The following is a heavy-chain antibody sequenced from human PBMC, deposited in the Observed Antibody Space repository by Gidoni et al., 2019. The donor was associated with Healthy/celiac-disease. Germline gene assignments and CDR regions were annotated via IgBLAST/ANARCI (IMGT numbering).Heavy chain of an antibody. V-gene: IGHV4-34*01. CDR2: INHSGST. CDR1: GGSFSGYY. J-gene: IGHJ5*02. D-gene: IGHD2-2*01. Sequence: HVQLQQWGAGLLKPSATLSLTCAVYGGSFSGYYWSWIRQPPGKGLDWIGEINHSGSTNYNPSLKSRVTISVDTSKNQFSLKLSSVTAADTAVYYCASQHLGYCSSTSCPSWFDPWGQGTLVTVSS. CDR3: ASQHLGYCSSTSCPSWFDP.